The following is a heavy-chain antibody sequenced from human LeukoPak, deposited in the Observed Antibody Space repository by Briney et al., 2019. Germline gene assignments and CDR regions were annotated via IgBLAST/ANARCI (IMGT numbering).Heavy chain of an antibody. Sequence: SETLSLTCTVSGGSISSSSYYWGWIRQPPGKGLEWIGSIYYSGSTYYNPSLKSRVTISVDTSKNQFSLKLSSVTAADTAVYYCARHVSRSDCSGGSCYSVDAFDIWGQGTMVTVSS. CDR2: IYYSGST. J-gene: IGHJ3*02. CDR1: GGSISSSSYY. V-gene: IGHV4-39*01. D-gene: IGHD2-15*01. CDR3: ARHVSRSDCSGGSCYSVDAFDI.